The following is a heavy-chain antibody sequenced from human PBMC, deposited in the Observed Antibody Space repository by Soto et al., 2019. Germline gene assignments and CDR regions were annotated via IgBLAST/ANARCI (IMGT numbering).Heavy chain of an antibody. Sequence: EVQLLESGGDLVQPGGSLRLSCAVSGFSLTTYAMTWVRQAPGEGLEWVATITGGTDPTYYGDSVKGRFTVSRDISTNTLYLRMNSLRVDDTPIYYCVKDLYNHMFDSWVQGTLVTVSS. CDR3: VKDLYNHMFDS. J-gene: IGHJ4*02. CDR2: ITGGTDPT. CDR1: GFSLTTYA. V-gene: IGHV3-23*01. D-gene: IGHD1-1*01.